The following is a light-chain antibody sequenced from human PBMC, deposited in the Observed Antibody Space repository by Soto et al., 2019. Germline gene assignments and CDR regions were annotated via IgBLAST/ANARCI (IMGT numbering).Light chain of an antibody. V-gene: IGKV3-15*01. Sequence: EVVMTQSPATLAVSPGERATLSCRASQSVSSNLAWYQQKPGQGPRLLIYGASTRATGIPARFSGSGSGTKFTLSISSLQYEDFAVYYCQQYNNWPPVTFGGGTKV. CDR2: GAS. CDR3: QQYNNWPPVT. J-gene: IGKJ4*01. CDR1: QSVSSN.